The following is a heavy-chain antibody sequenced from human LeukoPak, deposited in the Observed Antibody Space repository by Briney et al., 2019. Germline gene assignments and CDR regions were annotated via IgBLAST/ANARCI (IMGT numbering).Heavy chain of an antibody. CDR3: ARIHVLRFLEWLNFDY. CDR2: IYYSGST. CDR1: GFTFSSYA. V-gene: IGHV4-30-4*08. D-gene: IGHD3-3*01. J-gene: IGHJ4*02. Sequence: LRLSCAASGFTFSSYAMSWVRQPPGKGLEWIGYIYYSGSTYYNPSLKSRVTISVDTSKNQFSLKLSSVTAADTAVYYCARIHVLRFLEWLNFDYWGQGTLVTVSS.